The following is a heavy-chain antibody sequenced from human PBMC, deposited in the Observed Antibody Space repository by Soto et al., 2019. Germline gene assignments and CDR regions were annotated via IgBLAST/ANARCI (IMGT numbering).Heavy chain of an antibody. Sequence: SETLSLTCAVSGVSLTSGNWWTWVRQSPQRGLEYIGEIFHDGTANYYPSFERRVAMSVDTSRNQFSLKLTSVTAADTAVYFCARLVYDTRLNYMYLDFWGTGTRATVS. CDR1: GVSLTSGNW. J-gene: IGHJ4*02. CDR3: ARLVYDTRLNYMYLDF. V-gene: IGHV4-4*02. CDR2: IFHDGTA. D-gene: IGHD3-10*01.